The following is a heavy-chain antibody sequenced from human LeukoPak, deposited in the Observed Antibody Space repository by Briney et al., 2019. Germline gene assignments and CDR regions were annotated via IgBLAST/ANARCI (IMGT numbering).Heavy chain of an antibody. J-gene: IGHJ4*02. Sequence: GGSLRLSCAASGFTVSSYYMNWVRQAPGKGLQWVSILYSDGATYYADSVKGRFTISRDNSKNTLYLQMNSLRAEDTAVYYCAKEIHTLLWFGESSHWGQGTLVTVSS. CDR2: LYSDGAT. CDR1: GFTVSSYY. V-gene: IGHV3-66*01. CDR3: AKEIHTLLWFGESSH. D-gene: IGHD3-10*01.